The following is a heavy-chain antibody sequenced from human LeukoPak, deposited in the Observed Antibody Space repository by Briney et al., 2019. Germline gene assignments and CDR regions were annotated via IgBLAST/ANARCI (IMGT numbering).Heavy chain of an antibody. CDR2: ISDTGNT. CDR3: AKAPVTTCRGAFCYPFDY. V-gene: IGHV3-23*01. D-gene: IGHD2-15*01. CDR1: GFTLSSYA. J-gene: IGHJ4*02. Sequence: GGSLRLSCAASGFTLSSYAMSWVRQAPGKGLEWVSAISDTGNTYHADSVKGRFTISRGSSKNTLFLQMNRLRPDDAAVYYCAKAPVTTCRGAFCYPFDYWGLGTLVTVSS.